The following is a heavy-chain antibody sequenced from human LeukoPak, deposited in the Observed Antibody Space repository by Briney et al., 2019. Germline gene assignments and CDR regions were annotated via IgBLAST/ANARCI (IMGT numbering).Heavy chain of an antibody. J-gene: IGHJ4*02. Sequence: QTGGSLTLSCAASGYTFSDFSVNWVRQAPGKGLEWVSSISVRSNYRYYADSVRGRFTIPRDDARDSLFLQMNSLRAEDTAVYFCVRLRRNNDRSGYYYYYDYWGQGTLVTVSS. D-gene: IGHD3-22*01. V-gene: IGHV3-21*01. CDR1: GYTFSDFS. CDR2: ISVRSNYR. CDR3: VRLRRNNDRSGYYYYYDY.